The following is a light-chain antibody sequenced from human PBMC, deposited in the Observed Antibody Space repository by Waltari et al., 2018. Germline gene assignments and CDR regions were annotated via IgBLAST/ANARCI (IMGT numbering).Light chain of an antibody. J-gene: IGLJ2*01. CDR3: AAWDDSLNGVV. CDR1: SSNIRSNT. V-gene: IGLV1-44*01. Sequence: QSVLTQPPSASGTPGQRVTISCSGSSSNIRSNTVHWYQQPPGTPPKLLIYSNNQRPSGVPDRFSGSKSGTSASLAISGLQSEDEADYYCAAWDDSLNGVVFGGGTKLTVL. CDR2: SNN.